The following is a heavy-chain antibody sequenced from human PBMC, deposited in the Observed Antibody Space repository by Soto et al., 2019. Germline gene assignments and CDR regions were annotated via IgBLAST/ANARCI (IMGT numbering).Heavy chain of an antibody. V-gene: IGHV4-39*01. Sequence: SETLSLTCTVSGGSISSSSYYWGWIRQPPGKGLEWIGSIYYSGSTYYNPSLKSRVTISVDTSKNQFSLKLSSVTAADTAVYYCARHYCSSTSCYRFDYWGQGILVTVSS. CDR2: IYYSGST. CDR3: ARHYCSSTSCYRFDY. J-gene: IGHJ4*02. CDR1: GGSISSSSYY. D-gene: IGHD2-2*02.